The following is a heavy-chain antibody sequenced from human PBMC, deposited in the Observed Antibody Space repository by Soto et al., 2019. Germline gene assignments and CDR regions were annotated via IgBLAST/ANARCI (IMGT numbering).Heavy chain of an antibody. CDR1: GGSISSSNYY. V-gene: IGHV4-39*01. D-gene: IGHD3-3*01. CDR3: AGGQSGFYYTY. Sequence: PSETLSLTCTVSGGSISSSNYYWGWIRQPPGKGLEWIGSIYYSGSTYHNPPLKSRVTISKDTSKNQFSLKLSSVTAADTAVYYCAGGQSGFYYTYWGKGLQVT. CDR2: IYYSGST. J-gene: IGHJ4*02.